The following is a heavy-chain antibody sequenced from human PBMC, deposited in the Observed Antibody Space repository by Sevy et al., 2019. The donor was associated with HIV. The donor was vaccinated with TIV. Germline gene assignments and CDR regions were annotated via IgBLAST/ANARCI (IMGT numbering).Heavy chain of an antibody. D-gene: IGHD6-13*01. Sequence: GGSLRLSCTASGFTFGDYCMSWVRQAPGKGLEWVAFLKSDVYGGTVDHAASVRGRFVISRADSKTIAYLKMNDLKTEDTGVYYCTRWKAAQSIFDYWGQGALVTVSS. V-gene: IGHV3-49*04. CDR2: LKSDVYGGTV. CDR1: GFTFGDYC. J-gene: IGHJ4*02. CDR3: TRWKAAQSIFDY.